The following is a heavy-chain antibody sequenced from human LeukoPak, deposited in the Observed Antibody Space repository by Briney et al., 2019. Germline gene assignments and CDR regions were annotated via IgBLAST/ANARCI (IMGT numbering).Heavy chain of an antibody. V-gene: IGHV4-59*11. CDR3: ARAREFWFDP. CDR1: GGSIINHY. J-gene: IGHJ5*02. Sequence: PSETLSLTCTVSGGSIINHYWSWIRQPPGKGLEWIGYIYSSGSTNYNPSLKSRVTILVDTSKNQFSLKLSSVTTADTAVYYCARAREFWFDPWGQGTLVTVSS. CDR2: IYSSGST. D-gene: IGHD2/OR15-2a*01.